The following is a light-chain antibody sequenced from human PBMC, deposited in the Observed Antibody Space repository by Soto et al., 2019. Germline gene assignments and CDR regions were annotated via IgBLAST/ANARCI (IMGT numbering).Light chain of an antibody. CDR1: STDFVSYNR. J-gene: IGLJ1*01. CDR3: SLYTSENTYV. Sequence: QSVLTQPPSVSGSPGQSVTISCTGTSTDFVSYNRVSWYQQPPGTATKLIIYEASNRPSWVPYRFSGSKSGNTASLTISGLQAADEADYYCSLYTSENTYVFGTGTKLTVL. V-gene: IGLV2-18*01. CDR2: EAS.